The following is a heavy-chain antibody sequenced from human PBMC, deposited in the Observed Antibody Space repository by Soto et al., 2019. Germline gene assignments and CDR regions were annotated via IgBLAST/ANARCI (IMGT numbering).Heavy chain of an antibody. CDR2: TSWEGANT. CDR3: AKEGPGYSLEH. D-gene: IGHD3-9*01. J-gene: IGHJ4*02. CDR1: GFTFDDYT. V-gene: IGHV3-43*01. Sequence: GGSLRLSCEGSGFTFDDYTMYWVRQAPGKGLEWVSLTSWEGANTYYGDSVKGRFTVSRDNSRNSLYLQMNSLRSEDTALYYCAKEGPGYSLEHWGQGSLVTVSS.